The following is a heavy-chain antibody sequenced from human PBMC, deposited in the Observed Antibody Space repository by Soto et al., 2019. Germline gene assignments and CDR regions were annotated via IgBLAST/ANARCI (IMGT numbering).Heavy chain of an antibody. Sequence: EVQLVESGGGLVQPGGSLRLSCAASGFTFSDHYMDWVRQAPGKGLEWVGRIRNKANSYTTEYAASVKGRFTVSRDDSKNSLYLQMNSLKTEDTAVYYCAGSGGDHRDFGYWGQGTLVTVSS. CDR2: IRNKANSYTT. J-gene: IGHJ4*02. D-gene: IGHD3-16*01. V-gene: IGHV3-72*01. CDR1: GFTFSDHY. CDR3: AGSGGDHRDFGY.